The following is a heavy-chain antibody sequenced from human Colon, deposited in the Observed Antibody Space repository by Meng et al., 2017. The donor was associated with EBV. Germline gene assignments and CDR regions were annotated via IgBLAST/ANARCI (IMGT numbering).Heavy chain of an antibody. CDR3: ARGKQDAWELLAY. CDR2: IDDSGST. V-gene: IGHV4-4*02. J-gene: IGHJ4*02. Sequence: QGPRTGSGPGLVKPSGSLSLTCGVSGVSISSNIRWTWVRQPPGQGLEWIGDIDDSGSTNYNPSLNSRISISLDKSKNHFSLKVNSVTAADTAVYYCARGKQDAWELLAYWGQGALVTVSS. CDR1: GVSISSNIR. D-gene: IGHD1-26*01.